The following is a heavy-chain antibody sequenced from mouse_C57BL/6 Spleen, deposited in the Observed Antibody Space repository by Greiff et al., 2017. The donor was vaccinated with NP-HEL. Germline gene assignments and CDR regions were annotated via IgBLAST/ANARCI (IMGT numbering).Heavy chain of an antibody. J-gene: IGHJ3*01. Sequence: QGKLKQPGTELVKKGAAGKRGGKGSGAPFPRAGLPWVPPRPCHFLSFLCNITPRPGGTNYNYKFKSKATLTVDKSSSTAYMQLSSLTSEDSAVYYCARERDSSFAYWGQGTLVTVSA. CDR1: GAPFPRAG. CDR3: ARERDSSFAY. CDR2: ITPRPGGT. D-gene: IGHD3-3*01. V-gene: IGHV1-53*01.